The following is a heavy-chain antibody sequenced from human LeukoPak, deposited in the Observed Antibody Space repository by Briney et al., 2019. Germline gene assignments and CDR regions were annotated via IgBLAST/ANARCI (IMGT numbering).Heavy chain of an antibody. CDR2: IYSGGST. D-gene: IGHD3-22*01. J-gene: IGHJ4*02. Sequence: PGGSLRLSCAASGFTVSSNYMSWVRQAPGKGLEWVSVIYSGGSTYYADSVRGRFTISRDNSKNTLYLQMNSLGAEDTAVYYCARVSYYDSSGYYFLSYVGYWGQGTLVTVSS. CDR3: ARVSYYDSSGYYFLSYVGY. CDR1: GFTVSSNY. V-gene: IGHV3-53*01.